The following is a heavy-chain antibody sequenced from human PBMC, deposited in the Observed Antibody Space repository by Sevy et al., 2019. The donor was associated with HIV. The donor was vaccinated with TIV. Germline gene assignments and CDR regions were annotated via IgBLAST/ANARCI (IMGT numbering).Heavy chain of an antibody. V-gene: IGHV1-69*13. CDR3: ARDKGITMVRGVIITNWFDP. J-gene: IGHJ5*02. Sequence: ASVKVSCKASGGTFSSYAISWVRQAPGQGLEWMGRIIPIFGTANYAQKFQGRVTITADESTSTAYMELSSLRSEDTAVYYCARDKGITMVRGVIITNWFDPWGQGTLVTVSS. D-gene: IGHD3-10*01. CDR2: IIPIFGTA. CDR1: GGTFSSYA.